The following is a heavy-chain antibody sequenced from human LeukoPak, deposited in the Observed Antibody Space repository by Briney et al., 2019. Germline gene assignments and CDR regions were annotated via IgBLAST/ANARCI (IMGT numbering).Heavy chain of an antibody. CDR3: ARAHRQQETGAFDI. V-gene: IGHV1-69*05. D-gene: IGHD5-18*01. CDR1: GGTFSSYA. J-gene: IGHJ3*02. CDR2: IIPIFGTA. Sequence: AASVKVSCKASGGTFSSYAISWVRQAPGQGLEWMGGIIPIFGTANYAQKFQGRVTITTDESTSTAYMELSSLRSEDTAVYYCARAHRQQETGAFDIWGQGTMVTVSS.